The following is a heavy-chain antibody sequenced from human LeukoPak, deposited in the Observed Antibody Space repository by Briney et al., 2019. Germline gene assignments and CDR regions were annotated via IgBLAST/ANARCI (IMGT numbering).Heavy chain of an antibody. V-gene: IGHV3-7*01. CDR1: GFTFSSNW. Sequence: GGSLRLSCAASGFTFSSNWMTWVRQAPGKGLEWVANIKEDGSERYYVDSVKGRFTISRDNAKNSLYLQMNSLRAEDMAVYYCARVGWLGAFDIRGQGTIVTVSS. CDR2: IKEDGSER. CDR3: ARVGWLGAFDI. J-gene: IGHJ3*02. D-gene: IGHD6-19*01.